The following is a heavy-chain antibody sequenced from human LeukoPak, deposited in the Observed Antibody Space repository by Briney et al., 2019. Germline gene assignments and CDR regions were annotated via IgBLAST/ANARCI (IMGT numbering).Heavy chain of an antibody. Sequence: SETLSLTCAVSGGSISSGGYSWSWIRQPPGKGLEWIGYIYHSGSTYYNPSLKSRVTISVGRSKNQFSLKLSSVTAADTAVYYCASSPNYYDSSGHTPFDYWGQGTLVTVSS. J-gene: IGHJ4*02. CDR2: IYHSGST. V-gene: IGHV4-30-2*01. CDR3: ASSPNYYDSSGHTPFDY. D-gene: IGHD3-22*01. CDR1: GGSISSGGYS.